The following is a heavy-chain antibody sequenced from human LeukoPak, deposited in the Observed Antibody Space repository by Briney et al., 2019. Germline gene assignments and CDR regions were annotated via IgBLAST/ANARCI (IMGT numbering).Heavy chain of an antibody. D-gene: IGHD6-6*01. CDR2: INHSGST. CDR1: GGPFSGYY. CDR3: ARGRGAARHPHYY. J-gene: IGHJ4*02. Sequence: SETLSLTCAVYGGPFSGYYWSWIRQPPGKGLEWIGEINHSGSTNYNPSLKSRVTISVDTSKNQFSLKLSSVTAADTAVYYCARGRGAARHPHYYWGQGTLVTVSS. V-gene: IGHV4-34*01.